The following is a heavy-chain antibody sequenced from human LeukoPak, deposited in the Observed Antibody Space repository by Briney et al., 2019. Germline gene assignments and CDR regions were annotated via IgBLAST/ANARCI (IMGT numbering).Heavy chain of an antibody. V-gene: IGHV4-30-2*01. Sequence: SETLSLTCTVSGVSINSDAYFWSWIRQPPGKGLEWIGYIYHSGNTYYNPSLKSRVIISLDTSKNQFSLKLSSVTAADTAVYYCARVYGGNWMNFDYWGQGTLVTVSS. J-gene: IGHJ4*02. CDR2: IYHSGNT. CDR3: ARVYGGNWMNFDY. CDR1: GVSINSDAYF. D-gene: IGHD4-23*01.